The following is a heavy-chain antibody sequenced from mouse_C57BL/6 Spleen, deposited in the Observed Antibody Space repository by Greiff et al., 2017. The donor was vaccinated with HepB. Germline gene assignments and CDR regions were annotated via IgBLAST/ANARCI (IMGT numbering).Heavy chain of an antibody. CDR1: GFTFSNYW. D-gene: IGHD2-3*01. CDR2: IRLKSDNYAT. CDR3: TRWLWAMDY. V-gene: IGHV6-3*01. Sequence: EVQLVESGGGLVQPGGSMKLSCVASGFTFSNYWMNWVRQSPEKGLEWVAQIRLKSDNYATNYSESVKGRFTISRDDSKSSVYLQMNNLRAEDTGIYYCTRWLWAMDYWGQGTSVTVSS. J-gene: IGHJ4*01.